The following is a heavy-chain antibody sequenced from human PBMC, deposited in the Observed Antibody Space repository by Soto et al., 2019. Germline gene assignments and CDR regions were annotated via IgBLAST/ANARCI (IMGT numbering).Heavy chain of an antibody. CDR1: GGSIGSGGYY. CDR2: IYYSGST. D-gene: IGHD3-22*01. Sequence: SETLSLTCSVSGGSIGSGGYYWSWIRQHPGKGLEWIGYIYYSGSTYYNASLQRRVTISVDTSKNQFSLKLSSVTAADTAVYYCTTRPRGENGYDIGWFDPWGQGTLVTVSS. V-gene: IGHV4-31*03. J-gene: IGHJ5*02. CDR3: TTRPRGENGYDIGWFDP.